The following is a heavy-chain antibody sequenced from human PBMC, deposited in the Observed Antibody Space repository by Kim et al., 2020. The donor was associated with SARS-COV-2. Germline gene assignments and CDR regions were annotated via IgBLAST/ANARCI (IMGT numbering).Heavy chain of an antibody. V-gene: IGHV4-61*01. J-gene: IGHJ3*02. Sequence: SETLSLTCTVSGVSVSSGSYFWTWMRQPPGKGLEWIGYIYYSGSTNYNPSLKSRVAVSLDTSQSQFSLKLSSVTAADTAVYFCARGTRYCRGSSCYTDAYDIWGQGTMVTVSS. CDR1: GVSVSSGSYF. CDR2: IYYSGST. CDR3: ARGTRYCRGSSCYTDAYDI. D-gene: IGHD2-2*02.